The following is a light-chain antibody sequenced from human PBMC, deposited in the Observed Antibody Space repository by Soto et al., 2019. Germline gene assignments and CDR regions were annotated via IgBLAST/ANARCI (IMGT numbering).Light chain of an antibody. V-gene: IGKV4-1*01. Sequence: DLVMTQSPDSLAGSLGERATINCKSSQSVLYSSNNMNYLAWYQHKPGQPPKLLIYWASTRESGVPDRFSGSGSGTDFTLTISSLQAEDVAVYYCQQYYGTPFTFGPGTKVDIK. CDR1: QSVLYSSNNMNY. J-gene: IGKJ3*01. CDR3: QQYYGTPFT. CDR2: WAS.